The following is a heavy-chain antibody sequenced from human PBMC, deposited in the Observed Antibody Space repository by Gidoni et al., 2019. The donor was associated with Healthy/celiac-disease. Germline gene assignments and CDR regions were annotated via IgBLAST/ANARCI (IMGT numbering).Heavy chain of an antibody. CDR3: ARHVVNVVVVAANSFDY. J-gene: IGHJ4*02. D-gene: IGHD2-15*01. CDR1: GGSISSSSYY. CDR2: IYYSGST. V-gene: IGHV4-39*01. Sequence: QLQLQESGPGLVKPSETLSLTCTVSGGSISSSSYYWGWIRQPPGKGLEWIGSIYYSGSTYYNPSLKSRVTISVDTSKNQFSLKLSSVTAADTAVYYCARHVVNVVVVAANSFDYWGQGTLVTVSS.